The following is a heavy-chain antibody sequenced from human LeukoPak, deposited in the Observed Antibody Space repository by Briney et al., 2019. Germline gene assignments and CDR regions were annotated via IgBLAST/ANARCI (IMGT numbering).Heavy chain of an antibody. D-gene: IGHD3-10*01. CDR3: ARDYKGTSWFVP. CDR2: IYYSGST. Sequence: SETLSLTCTVSGGSISSYYWSWIRQPPGKGLEWIGYIYYSGSTNYNPSLKSRVTISVDTSKNQFSLKLSSVTAADTAVYYCARDYKGTSWFVPWGQGTLVTVSS. V-gene: IGHV4-59*01. CDR1: GGSISSYY. J-gene: IGHJ5*02.